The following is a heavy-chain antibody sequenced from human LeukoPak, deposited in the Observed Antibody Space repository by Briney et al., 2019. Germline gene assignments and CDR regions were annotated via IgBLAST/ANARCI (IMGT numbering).Heavy chain of an antibody. CDR3: ARDAAWPPKDFDY. D-gene: IGHD2-15*01. CDR1: GFTFSSHW. CDR2: IKEDGSGK. Sequence: GGSLRLSCAASGFTFSSHWMSWVRQAPGKGLEWVAKIKEDGSGKYYVDSVKGRFTISRDNAKNSLYLQMNSLRAEDTAVYYCARDAAWPPKDFDYWGQGTLVTVSS. V-gene: IGHV3-7*01. J-gene: IGHJ4*02.